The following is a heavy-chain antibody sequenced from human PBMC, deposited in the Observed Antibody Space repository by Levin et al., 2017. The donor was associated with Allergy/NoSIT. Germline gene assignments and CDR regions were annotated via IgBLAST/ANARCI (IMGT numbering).Heavy chain of an antibody. V-gene: IGHV3-72*01. CDR3: ARGIAVAGNPFDY. D-gene: IGHD6-19*01. Sequence: GGSLRLSCAASGFTFSDHYMDWVRQAPGKGLEWVGRTRNKANSYTTEYAASVKGRFTISRDDSKNSLYLQMNSLKTEDTAVYYCARGIAVAGNPFDYWGQGTLVTVSS. CDR1: GFTFSDHY. CDR2: TRNKANSYTT. J-gene: IGHJ4*02.